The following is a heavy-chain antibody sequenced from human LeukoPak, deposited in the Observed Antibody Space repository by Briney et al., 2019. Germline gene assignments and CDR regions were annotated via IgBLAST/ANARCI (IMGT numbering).Heavy chain of an antibody. J-gene: IGHJ5*02. V-gene: IGHV3-23*01. Sequence: GGSLRLSCAASGFTFSSYAMSWVRQAPGKGLEWVSAISGSGGSTYYADSVKGRFTISRDNSKNTLYLQMSSLRAEDTAVYYCAKDQRYCSSTSCLSYDWFDPWGQGTLVTVSS. CDR3: AKDQRYCSSTSCLSYDWFDP. D-gene: IGHD2-2*01. CDR2: ISGSGGST. CDR1: GFTFSSYA.